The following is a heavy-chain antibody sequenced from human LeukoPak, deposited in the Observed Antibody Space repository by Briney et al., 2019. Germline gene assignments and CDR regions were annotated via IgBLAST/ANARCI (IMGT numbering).Heavy chain of an antibody. Sequence: PGRSLRLSCAASGFIFSSYGMHWVRQAPGKGLEWVAVISNEGSNRYYADSVKGRFTISRDNSKNTLYLQMNSLRAEDTAVYYCAKAHTTSGYYSYFDYWGQGTLATVSS. V-gene: IGHV3-30*18. CDR3: AKAHTTSGYYSYFDY. J-gene: IGHJ4*02. CDR1: GFIFSSYG. D-gene: IGHD3-22*01. CDR2: ISNEGSNR.